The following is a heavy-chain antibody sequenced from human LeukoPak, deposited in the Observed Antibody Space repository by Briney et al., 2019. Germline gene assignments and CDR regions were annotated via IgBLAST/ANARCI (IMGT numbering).Heavy chain of an antibody. Sequence: GGSLRLSCAASGFTFRSYSMNWVRQAPGKGLEWVSLISSSGSYIYYAGSVKGRFTISRDNAKNSLYLQMNSLRAEDTAVYYCAREYCSGGTCLPPTWGQGTLATVSS. V-gene: IGHV3-21*01. CDR2: ISSSGSYI. J-gene: IGHJ5*02. CDR3: AREYCSGGTCLPPT. CDR1: GFTFRSYS. D-gene: IGHD2-15*01.